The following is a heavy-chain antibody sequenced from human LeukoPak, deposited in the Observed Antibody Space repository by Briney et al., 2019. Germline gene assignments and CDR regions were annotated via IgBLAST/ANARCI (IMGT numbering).Heavy chain of an antibody. CDR2: IKQDGSEK. V-gene: IGHV3-7*01. D-gene: IGHD3-22*01. CDR1: GLTFSNYG. J-gene: IGHJ4*02. CDR3: ARMMAITMIVVVTPFDY. Sequence: HPGGSLRLSCVASGLTFSNYGMPWVRQAPGKGLEWVANIKQDGSEKYYVDSVKGRFTISRDNAKNSLYLQMNSLRAEDTAVYYCARMMAITMIVVVTPFDYWGQGTLVTVSS.